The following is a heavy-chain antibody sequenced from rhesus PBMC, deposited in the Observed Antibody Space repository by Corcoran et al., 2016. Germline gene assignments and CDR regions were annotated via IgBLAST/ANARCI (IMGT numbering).Heavy chain of an antibody. Sequence: QVTLKESGPALVKPTQTLTLTCTFSGFSLTTSGMGVGWIRQPPGKALEWLALIYWDDDKRYSTSRKSRLTISKDTSKNQVVLTMTNMDPMDTATYYCARLIAGRGFDCWGQGVLVTVSS. CDR1: GFSLTTSGMG. CDR3: ARLIAGRGFDC. V-gene: IGHV2-152*01. D-gene: IGHD1-1-1*01. CDR2: IYWDDDK. J-gene: IGHJ4*01.